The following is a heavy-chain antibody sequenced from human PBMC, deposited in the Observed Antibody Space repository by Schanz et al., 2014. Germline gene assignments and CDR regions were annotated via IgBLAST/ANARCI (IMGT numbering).Heavy chain of an antibody. Sequence: EVQLVESGGGLVQPGGSLRLSCTASGFTFSSYSMNWVRQAPGKGLEWVSYVSRSTPDTYYADSVRGRFTMSRDNSKNTLYLQMNSLRAGDAAVYYCARGLIAAAGGAFDYWGQGTLVDVSS. CDR1: GFTFSSYS. CDR3: ARGLIAAAGGAFDY. CDR2: VSRSTPDT. J-gene: IGHJ4*02. D-gene: IGHD6-13*01. V-gene: IGHV3-48*01.